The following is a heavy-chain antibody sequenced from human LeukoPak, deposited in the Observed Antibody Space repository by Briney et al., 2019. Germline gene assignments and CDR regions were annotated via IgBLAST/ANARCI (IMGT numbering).Heavy chain of an antibody. CDR1: GYTFTDDY. V-gene: IGHV1-2*02. D-gene: IGHD3-9*01. J-gene: IGHJ4*02. Sequence: ASLMVSCKASGYTFTDDYIHWVRQAPGQGLEWMGWINVNSGGTNYAQKFYARVTMARDTSISTAYMELSRLRSDDTAVFYCARSPHILTGENFDFWGQGTLVTVSS. CDR3: ARSPHILTGENFDF. CDR2: INVNSGGT.